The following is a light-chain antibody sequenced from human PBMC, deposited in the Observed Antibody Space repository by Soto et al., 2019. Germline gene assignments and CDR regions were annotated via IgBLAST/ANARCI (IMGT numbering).Light chain of an antibody. CDR2: GAS. CDR3: QQYGGSPRT. CDR1: QSVSTY. J-gene: IGKJ1*01. Sequence: EIVLTQSPATLSLSPGEGATLSCRASQSVSTYLAWYQQKPGQAPRLLIYGASRRAAGIPARFSGSGSGTDFTLTITRLEPEDFAVYYCQQYGGSPRTFGQGTKVDIK. V-gene: IGKV3-20*01.